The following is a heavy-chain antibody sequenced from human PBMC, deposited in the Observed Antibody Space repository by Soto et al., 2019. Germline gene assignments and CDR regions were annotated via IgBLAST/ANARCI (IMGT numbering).Heavy chain of an antibody. D-gene: IGHD3-22*01. V-gene: IGHV1-69*06. CDR2: IIPIFGTA. CDR1: GGTFSSYA. J-gene: IGHJ4*02. Sequence: QVQLVQSGAEVKKPGSSVKVSCKASGGTFSSYAISWVRQAPGQGLEWMGGIIPIFGTANYAQKFQGRVTITADKSTSTAYIELSSLRSEDTAVYYCASGYSSGYYPSLDYCGQGTLVTVSS. CDR3: ASGYSSGYYPSLDY.